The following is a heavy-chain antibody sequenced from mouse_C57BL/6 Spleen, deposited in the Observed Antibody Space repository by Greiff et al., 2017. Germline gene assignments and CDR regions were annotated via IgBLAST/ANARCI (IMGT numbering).Heavy chain of an antibody. D-gene: IGHD1-1*01. CDR2: ISSGSSTI. J-gene: IGHJ4*01. V-gene: IGHV5-17*01. Sequence: EVQLQESGGGLVKPGGSLKLSCAASGFTFSDYGMHWVRQAPEKGLEWVAYISSGSSTIYYADKVKGRFTISRDNAKNTLFLQMTSLRSEDTAMYYCARDGSSYYYAMDYWGQGTSVTVSS. CDR3: ARDGSSYYYAMDY. CDR1: GFTFSDYG.